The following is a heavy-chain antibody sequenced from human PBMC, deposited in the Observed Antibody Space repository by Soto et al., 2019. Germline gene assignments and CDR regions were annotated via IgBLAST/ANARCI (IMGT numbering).Heavy chain of an antibody. CDR1: GGSISSGGYY. CDR3: ARVSFYSSSSWFDP. CDR2: IYYSGRT. J-gene: IGHJ5*02. V-gene: IGHV4-31*03. D-gene: IGHD6-6*01. Sequence: PSETLSLTCTVSGGSISSGGYYWSWIRQHPGKGLEWIGYIYYSGRTYYNPSLHSRVSIAVDTTENQFSLKLTSVTAADTSVYYCARVSFYSSSSWFDPWGRGTLVTVSS.